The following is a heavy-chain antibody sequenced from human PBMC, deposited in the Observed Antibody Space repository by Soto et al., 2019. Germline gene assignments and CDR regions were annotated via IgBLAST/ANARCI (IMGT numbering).Heavy chain of an antibody. CDR1: GGTFSSYA. V-gene: IGHV1-69*13. CDR3: ATIGYSSGGRGDYYDY. D-gene: IGHD2-15*01. J-gene: IGHJ4*02. Sequence: SVKVSCKASGGTFSSYAISWVRQAPGQGLEWMGGIIPIFGTANYAQKFQGRVTITADESTSTAYMELRSLRSEDTAVYNYATIGYSSGGRGDYYDYWGQGTLVTVSS. CDR2: IIPIFGTA.